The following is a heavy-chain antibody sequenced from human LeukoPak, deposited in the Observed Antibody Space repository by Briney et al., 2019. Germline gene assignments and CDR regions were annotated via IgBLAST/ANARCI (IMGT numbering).Heavy chain of an antibody. V-gene: IGHV4-34*01. CDR2: INHSGST. J-gene: IGHJ4*02. Sequence: SETLSLTCAVYGGSFSGYYWSWIRQPPGKGLEWIGEINHSGSTNYNPSLKSRVTISVDTSKNQFSLKLSSVTAADTAVYYCARGGRIEAAAGNFPIDYWGQGTLVTVSS. D-gene: IGHD6-13*01. CDR1: GGSFSGYY. CDR3: ARGGRIEAAAGNFPIDY.